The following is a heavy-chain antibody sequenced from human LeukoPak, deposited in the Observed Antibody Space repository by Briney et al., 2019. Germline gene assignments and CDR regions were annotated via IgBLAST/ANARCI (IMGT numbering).Heavy chain of an antibody. CDR3: ARGGLGDRCST. CDR1: GGSFSGYF. CDR2: INHIGSI. Sequence: SETLSLTCAVYGGSFSGYFWTWNRQPPGKGLEWIGEINHIGSINYNPSLKSRVTMSVDTSKNQLSLKLSSVTAADTAVYYCARGGLGDRCSTWGQGSLVTVSS. D-gene: IGHD4/OR15-4a*01. J-gene: IGHJ5*02. V-gene: IGHV4-34*01.